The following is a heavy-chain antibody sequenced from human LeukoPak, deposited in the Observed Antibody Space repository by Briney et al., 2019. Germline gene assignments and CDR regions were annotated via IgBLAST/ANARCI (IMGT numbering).Heavy chain of an antibody. J-gene: IGHJ6*02. Sequence: GGSLRLSCAASGFTFSSYAMHWVRQAPGKGLEWVAVISYDGSNKYYADSVKGRFTISRDNSKNTLYLQTNSLRAEDTAVYYCARDLYFERHYYYGMDVWGQGTTVTVSS. CDR1: GFTFSSYA. CDR2: ISYDGSNK. V-gene: IGHV3-30*04. CDR3: ARDLYFERHYYYGMDV. D-gene: IGHD3-9*01.